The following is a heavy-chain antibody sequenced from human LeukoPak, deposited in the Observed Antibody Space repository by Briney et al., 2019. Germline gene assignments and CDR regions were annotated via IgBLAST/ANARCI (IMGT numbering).Heavy chain of an antibody. CDR3: ARDLGYCSSTSCYAKNWFDP. V-gene: IGHV6-1*01. J-gene: IGHJ5*02. CDR1: GDSVSSNSAA. CDR2: TYYRSKWYN. D-gene: IGHD2-2*01. Sequence: SQTLSLTCAISGDSVSSNSAAWNWIRQSPSRGLEWLVRTYYRSKWYNDYAVSVKSRITINPDTSKNQFSLQLNSVTPEDTAVYYCARDLGYCSSTSCYAKNWFDPWGQGTLVTVSS.